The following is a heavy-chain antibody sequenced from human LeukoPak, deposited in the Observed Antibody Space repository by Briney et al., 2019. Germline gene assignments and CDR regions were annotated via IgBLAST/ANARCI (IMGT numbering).Heavy chain of an antibody. V-gene: IGHV3-21*01. Sequence: PGGSLRLSCAASGFTFTSYSMNWVRQAPGKGLEGVSSISNSGPYIYYADSVKGRFTVSRDDAKNSLFLQMNSLRAEDTAVYYCTRDGGGYFDNWGQGTLVTVSS. D-gene: IGHD2-15*01. CDR1: GFTFTSYS. CDR3: TRDGGGYFDN. J-gene: IGHJ4*02. CDR2: ISNSGPYI.